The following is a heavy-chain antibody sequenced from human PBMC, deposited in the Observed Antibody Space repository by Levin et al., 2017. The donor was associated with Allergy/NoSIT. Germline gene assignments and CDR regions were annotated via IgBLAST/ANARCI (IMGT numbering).Heavy chain of an antibody. Sequence: GESLKISCKGSGYTFSNNWVAWVRQTPENGLEWMGIVYPCDSDTRYSPSFQHLVTISVDKYLENAYLRWSSLKASDSAIYYCARHSPSAGGLGLDKWGQGTRVTVSP. CDR1: GYTFSNNW. D-gene: IGHD3-16*01. CDR3: ARHSPSAGGLGLDK. J-gene: IGHJ4*02. CDR2: VYPCDSDT. V-gene: IGHV5-51*01.